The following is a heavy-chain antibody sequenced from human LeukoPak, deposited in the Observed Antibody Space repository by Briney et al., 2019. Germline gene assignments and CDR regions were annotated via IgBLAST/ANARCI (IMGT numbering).Heavy chain of an antibody. J-gene: IGHJ4*02. Sequence: GGSLRLSCAASGFTINANFMSWVRQAPGKGLEWVSIMYSVGSTFYADSVKGRFTISRDPSKNSLDLQMDSLRVDDTAVYYCARDLSGYSYGFGGDLWGQGTLVTVSS. D-gene: IGHD5-18*01. CDR2: MYSVGST. V-gene: IGHV3-66*01. CDR1: GFTINANF. CDR3: ARDLSGYSYGFGGDL.